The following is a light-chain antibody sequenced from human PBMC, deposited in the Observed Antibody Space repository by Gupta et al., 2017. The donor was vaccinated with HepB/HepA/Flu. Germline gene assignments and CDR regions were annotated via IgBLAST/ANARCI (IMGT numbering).Light chain of an antibody. V-gene: IGKV3-11*01. CDR2: DIS. J-gene: IGKJ5*01. Sequence: EIVLTQSTDTLSLSPGERATLVCRASHSVSTYLAWYQQKPGQAPRLLINDISHRSTGIPARFSGSGSGTDFTLTISGLVPEDFAVYYCQQRGNWPRITFGQGTRLQIK. CDR3: QQRGNWPRIT. CDR1: HSVSTY.